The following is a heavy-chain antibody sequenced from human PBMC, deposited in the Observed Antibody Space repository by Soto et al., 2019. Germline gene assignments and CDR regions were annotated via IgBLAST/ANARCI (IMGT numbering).Heavy chain of an antibody. J-gene: IGHJ4*02. Sequence: ASVKVSCKASGGTFSSYTISWVRQAPGQGLEWMGRIIPILGIANYAQKFQGRVTITADKSTSTAYMELSSLRSEDTAVYYCARGRSGYEEFDYWGQGTLVTVSS. CDR2: IIPILGIA. V-gene: IGHV1-69*02. D-gene: IGHD5-12*01. CDR3: ARGRSGYEEFDY. CDR1: GGTFSSYT.